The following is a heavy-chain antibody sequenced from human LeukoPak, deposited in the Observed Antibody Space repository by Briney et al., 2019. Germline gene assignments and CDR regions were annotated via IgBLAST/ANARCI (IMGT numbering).Heavy chain of an antibody. V-gene: IGHV4-59*04. Sequence: PSETLSLTCNVSGGSISTYFWSWIRQPPGKGLEWVGTFYYSGRTYYNPSLKSRVSLSVDTSQNLFSLRLNSVTAADTAVYYCATLRRYGSGTNYPPGYFDYWGQGTLVSVSS. CDR2: FYYSGRT. CDR1: GGSISTYF. CDR3: ATLRRYGSGTNYPPGYFDY. J-gene: IGHJ4*02. D-gene: IGHD3-10*01.